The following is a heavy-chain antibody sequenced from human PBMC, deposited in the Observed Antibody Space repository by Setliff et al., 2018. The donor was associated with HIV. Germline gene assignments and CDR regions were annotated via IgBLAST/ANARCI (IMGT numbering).Heavy chain of an antibody. CDR2: FIPILDIT. D-gene: IGHD3-10*01. Sequence: SVKVSCKASGDTSSTYAINWVRQAPGQGLEWMGQFIPILDITNYAQKFQGRVTVTADKSTNIMYMEMTSLTSEDTAVYYCAGPRGDEAFDIWGQGTMVTVSS. V-gene: IGHV1-69*10. J-gene: IGHJ3*02. CDR3: AGPRGDEAFDI. CDR1: GDTSSTYA.